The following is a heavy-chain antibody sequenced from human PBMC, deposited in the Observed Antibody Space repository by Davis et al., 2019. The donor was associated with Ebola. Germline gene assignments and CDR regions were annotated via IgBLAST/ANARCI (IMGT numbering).Heavy chain of an antibody. V-gene: IGHV3-30*03. CDR3: ARGRHLDYGDLRFDY. Sequence: GESLKISCAASGFTFSSYGMHWVRQAPGKGLEWVAVISYDGSNKYYADSVKGRFTISRDNSKNTLYLQMNSLRAEDTAVYYCARGRHLDYGDLRFDYWGQGTLVTVSS. D-gene: IGHD4-17*01. CDR1: GFTFSSYG. CDR2: ISYDGSNK. J-gene: IGHJ4*02.